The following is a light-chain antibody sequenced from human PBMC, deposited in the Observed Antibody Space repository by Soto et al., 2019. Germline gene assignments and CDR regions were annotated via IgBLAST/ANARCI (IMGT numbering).Light chain of an antibody. CDR3: QQYDSSPWT. J-gene: IGKJ1*01. CDR1: QSVSSNY. V-gene: IGKV3-20*01. Sequence: EIVLTQSPDTLSLSPGERVTLSCRASQSVSSNYLAWYQQKTGQTPRLLIYIASTRAPGIPDRFRGSGSGTHFTLTISRLEPEDFAVYYCQQYDSSPWTFGQGTKVEIK. CDR2: IAS.